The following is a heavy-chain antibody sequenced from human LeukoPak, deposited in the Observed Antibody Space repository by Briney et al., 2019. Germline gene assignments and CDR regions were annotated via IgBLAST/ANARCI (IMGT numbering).Heavy chain of an antibody. J-gene: IGHJ4*02. CDR1: GYTFTGYY. D-gene: IGHD5-18*01. V-gene: IGHV1-2*02. CDR2: INPNSGGT. CDR3: AGRPDTALVPIFDY. Sequence: ASVKVSCKASGYTFTGYYLDWVRQAPGQGLEWMGWINPNSGGTNYAQKFQGRVTMTGDTSISTAYMELSRLSSDDTAIYFCAGRPDTALVPIFDYWGQGTLVTVSS.